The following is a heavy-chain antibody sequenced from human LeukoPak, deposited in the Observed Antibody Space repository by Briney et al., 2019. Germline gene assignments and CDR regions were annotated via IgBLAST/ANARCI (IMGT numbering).Heavy chain of an antibody. V-gene: IGHV3-48*03. Sequence: GGSLRLSCAISGFTFSACELTWVRQAPGKGLEWVSYISRSGSTRYYADSVKGRFTVSRDNAKNSLYLQMNSLRAEDTAVYYCARVATMVRVPLDALDIWGQGTMVSVSS. CDR1: GFTFSACE. D-gene: IGHD3-10*01. CDR3: ARVATMVRVPLDALDI. CDR2: ISRSGSTR. J-gene: IGHJ3*02.